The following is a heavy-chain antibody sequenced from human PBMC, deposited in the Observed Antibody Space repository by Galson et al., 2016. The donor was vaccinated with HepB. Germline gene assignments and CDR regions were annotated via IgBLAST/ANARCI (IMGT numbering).Heavy chain of an antibody. CDR2: IRDSTTI. CDR1: GFTFNIYS. V-gene: IGHV3-48*02. D-gene: IGHD1-1*01. CDR3: VRDYNYGFDV. Sequence: SLRLSGAASGFTFNIYSMNWVRQAPGKGLEWVSYIRDSTTIYHADSVKGRFTISRDDAKNSLYLQMNSLRDEDTAVYFCVRDYNYGFDVWGQGIMVTVSS. J-gene: IGHJ3*01.